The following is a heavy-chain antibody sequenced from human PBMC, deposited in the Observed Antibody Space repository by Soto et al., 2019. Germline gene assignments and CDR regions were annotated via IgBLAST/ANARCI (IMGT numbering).Heavy chain of an antibody. Sequence: QVQLQESGPGLVKPSQTLSLTCTVSGGSINSGRYYWSWIRQHPGKGLEWIGYIYYSRSTYYNPSLKSRVSISIDTSKNQSSLELSSVTAADTAVYYCARYGDYAGGYWGQGTLVTVSS. CDR3: ARYGDYAGGY. V-gene: IGHV4-31*03. CDR1: GGSINSGRYY. CDR2: IYYSRST. J-gene: IGHJ4*02. D-gene: IGHD4-17*01.